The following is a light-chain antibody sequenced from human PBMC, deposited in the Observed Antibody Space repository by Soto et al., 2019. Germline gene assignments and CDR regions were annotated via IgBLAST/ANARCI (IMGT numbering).Light chain of an antibody. CDR2: DVN. Sequence: QSALTQPRSVSGSPGQSVTISCNVTSSNVGGYNYVSWYQQHPGKAPKLMIYDVNKRPSGVPDRFSGSKSGNTASLTISGLQAEDEADYYCCSYAGIYTLVFGGGTKLTVL. J-gene: IGLJ2*01. CDR3: CSYAGIYTLV. V-gene: IGLV2-11*01. CDR1: SSNVGGYNY.